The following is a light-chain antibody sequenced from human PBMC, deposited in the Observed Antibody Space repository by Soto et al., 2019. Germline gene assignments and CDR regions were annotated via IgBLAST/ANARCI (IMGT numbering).Light chain of an antibody. Sequence: QSALTQPASVSGSPGQSITISCTGTSSDVGSYNLVSWYRQYPGKAPKLMIYEVNKRPSGISNRFSGSKSGNTASLTISGLQAEDEADYYCSSYAGSSSSVVFGGGTKLTVL. V-gene: IGLV2-23*02. J-gene: IGLJ2*01. CDR1: SSDVGSYNL. CDR3: SSYAGSSSSVV. CDR2: EVN.